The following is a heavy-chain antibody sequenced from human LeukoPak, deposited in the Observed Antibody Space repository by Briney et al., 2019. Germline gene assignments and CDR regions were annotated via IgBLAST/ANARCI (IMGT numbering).Heavy chain of an antibody. V-gene: IGHV3-48*01. CDR2: ISSSSSTI. CDR3: ARTDRFMVTWAFDY. CDR1: GFTFSSYS. Sequence: PGGSLRLSCAASGFTFSSYSMNWVRQAPGKGLEWVSYISSSSSTIYYADSVKGRFTISRDNAKNSLYLQMNSLRAEDTAVYYCARTDRFMVTWAFDYWGQGTLVTVSS. J-gene: IGHJ4*02. D-gene: IGHD3-16*01.